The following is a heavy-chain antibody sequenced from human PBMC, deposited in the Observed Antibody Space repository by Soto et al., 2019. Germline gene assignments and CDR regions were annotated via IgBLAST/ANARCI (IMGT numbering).Heavy chain of an antibody. D-gene: IGHD3-3*01. V-gene: IGHV4-59*01. J-gene: IGHJ6*02. CDR3: ATISPASGYDFWSGYYNSYYYGMDV. CDR1: GGSISSYY. CDR2: IYYSGST. Sequence: SETLSLTCTVSGGSISSYYWSWIRQPPGKGLEWIGYIYYSGSTNYNPSLKSRVTISVDTSKNQFSLKLSSVTAADTAVYYCATISPASGYDFWSGYYNSYYYGMDVWGQGTTVTVSS.